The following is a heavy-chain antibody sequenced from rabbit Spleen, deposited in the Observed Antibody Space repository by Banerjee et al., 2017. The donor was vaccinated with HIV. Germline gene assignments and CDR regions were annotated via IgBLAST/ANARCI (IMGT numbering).Heavy chain of an antibody. V-gene: IGHV1S40*01. CDR2: IYTGDGST. CDR3: ARGDSGSGWGFGL. J-gene: IGHJ4*01. CDR1: GFDFNNNYD. D-gene: IGHD4-1*01. Sequence: QSLEESGGDLVKPGASLTLTCTASGFDFNNNYDMCWVRQAPGKGLEWLGYIYTGDGSTYYASWAKGRFTISKTSSTTVTLQMTSLTAADTATYFCARGDSGSGWGFGLWGPGTLVTVS.